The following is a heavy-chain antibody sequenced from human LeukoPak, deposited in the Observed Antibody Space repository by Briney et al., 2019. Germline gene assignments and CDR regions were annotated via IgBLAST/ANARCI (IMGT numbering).Heavy chain of an antibody. CDR3: ARVGATWYFQH. J-gene: IGHJ1*01. V-gene: IGHV3-43*02. D-gene: IGHD1-26*01. Sequence: GGSLRLSCAASGFTFDEYAMHWVRQVPGKGLEWVSLISGDGGSTDYADSVRGRFTISRDNANKSLYLQMNSLRDEDTAVYYCARVGATWYFQHWGQGALVTVSS. CDR1: GFTFDEYA. CDR2: ISGDGGST.